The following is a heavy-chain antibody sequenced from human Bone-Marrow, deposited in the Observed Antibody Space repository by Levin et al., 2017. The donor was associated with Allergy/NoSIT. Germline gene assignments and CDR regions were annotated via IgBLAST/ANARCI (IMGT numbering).Heavy chain of an antibody. CDR1: GFTFSSYG. Sequence: RGESLKISCAASGFTFSSYGMHWVRQAPGKGLEWVAVIWSDGSNKNYTDSVKGRFTISRDNSENTLHLQVNSLRAEDTAVYYCARENFPFYNWNYAGLGYWGQGTLVTVSS. CDR3: ARENFPFYNWNYAGLGY. J-gene: IGHJ4*02. V-gene: IGHV3-33*01. CDR2: IWSDGSNK. D-gene: IGHD1-7*01.